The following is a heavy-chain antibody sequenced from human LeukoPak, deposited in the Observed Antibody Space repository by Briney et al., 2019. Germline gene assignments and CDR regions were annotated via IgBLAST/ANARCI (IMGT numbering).Heavy chain of an antibody. Sequence: GGSLRLSCAASGFTFSSYTMNWLRQAPGKGLEWVSSISSSSSYIYYADSVKGRFTISRDNAKNSLYLQMNSLRAEDTAVYYCARDKGSYGSDFWGQGTLVTVSS. CDR1: GFTFSSYT. J-gene: IGHJ4*02. V-gene: IGHV3-21*01. CDR2: ISSSSSYI. CDR3: ARDKGSYGSDF. D-gene: IGHD5-18*01.